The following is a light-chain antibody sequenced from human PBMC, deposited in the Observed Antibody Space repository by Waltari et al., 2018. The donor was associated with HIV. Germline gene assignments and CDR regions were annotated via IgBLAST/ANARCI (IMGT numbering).Light chain of an antibody. V-gene: IGLV3-27*01. CDR2: RDS. Sequence: SYDLTQPSSVSVSPGQTARPTCSGRELAKKYARWFQQTPGQAHVLVIYRDSERPSGIPERFSGSSSGTTVTLSISGAQVEDEGDYFCYFAADNKAIFGGGTKLTVL. CDR3: YFAADNKAI. J-gene: IGLJ2*01. CDR1: ELAKKY.